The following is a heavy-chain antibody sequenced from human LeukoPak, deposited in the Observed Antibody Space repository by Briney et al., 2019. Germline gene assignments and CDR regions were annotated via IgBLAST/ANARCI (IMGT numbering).Heavy chain of an antibody. CDR2: FSYDGINK. CDR3: AKSFFAGVINLFDY. J-gene: IGHJ4*02. D-gene: IGHD3-10*01. V-gene: IGHV3-30*18. CDR1: GFTFSSYV. Sequence: GRSLRLSCVASGFTFSSYVMHWVRQAPGKGLEWVALFSYDGINKYYADSVKGRFTISRDNSENTLYLQMDSLRAEDTAVYYCAKSFFAGVINLFDYWGQGTLVTVSS.